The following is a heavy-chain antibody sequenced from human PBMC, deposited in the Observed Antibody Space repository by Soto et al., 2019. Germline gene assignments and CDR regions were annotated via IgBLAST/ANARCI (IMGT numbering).Heavy chain of an antibody. V-gene: IGHV3-48*03. CDR2: ITGSGSTI. J-gene: IGHJ4*02. CDR1: GFTFSSFE. Sequence: PGGSLRLSCAASGFTFSSFEFDWARQAPGKGLEWVSYITGSGSTIYYADSVKGRFTISRDNAKNSLYLQMNSLRVEDTGVYYCARDTSTDIGDFDYWGQGTLVTVSS. D-gene: IGHD5-12*01. CDR3: ARDTSTDIGDFDY.